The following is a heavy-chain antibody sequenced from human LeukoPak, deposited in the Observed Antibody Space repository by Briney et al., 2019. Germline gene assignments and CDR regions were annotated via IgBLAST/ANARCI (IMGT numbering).Heavy chain of an antibody. J-gene: IGHJ6*03. CDR1: GYTFTMYY. CDR2: INPSDGAT. CDR3: AREVRRGLSGILGCLFASYYTYYYMDV. Sequence: ASVKVSCKASGYTFTMYYIHWVRQAPGQGLEWMGMINPSDGATTYAQRFQGRVTMTRDMSTTTVYMDLRSLGSEDKAVYFRAREVRRGLSGILGCLFASYYTYYYMDVWGRGTTVTVSS. D-gene: IGHD3-3*01. V-gene: IGHV1-46*01.